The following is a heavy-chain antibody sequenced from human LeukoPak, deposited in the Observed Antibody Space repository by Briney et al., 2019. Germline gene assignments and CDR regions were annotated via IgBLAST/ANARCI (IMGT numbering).Heavy chain of an antibody. CDR2: ISWNSGSI. V-gene: IGHV3-9*01. CDR3: AKARGGHFDY. CDR1: GFTFDDYA. J-gene: IGHJ4*02. Sequence: GRSLRLSCAASGFTFDDYAMHWVRHAPGKGLEWVSGISWNSGSIGYADSVKGRFTISRDNAKNSLYLQMNSLRAEDTALYYCAKARGGHFDYWGQGTLVTVSS. D-gene: IGHD5-12*01.